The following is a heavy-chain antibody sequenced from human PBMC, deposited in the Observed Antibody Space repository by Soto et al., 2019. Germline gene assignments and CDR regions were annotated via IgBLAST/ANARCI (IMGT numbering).Heavy chain of an antibody. V-gene: IGHV4-39*01. J-gene: IGHJ3*02. CDR2: IYYSGST. D-gene: IGHD6-13*01. Sequence: QLQLQESGQGLVKPSETLSLTCTVSGGSISSSSYYWGWIRQPPGKGLEWIGSIYYSGSTYYNPSLKSRVTISVDTSKNQFSLKLSSVTAADTAVYYCARLSGYSSSSAFDIWGQGTMVTVSS. CDR3: ARLSGYSSSSAFDI. CDR1: GGSISSSSYY.